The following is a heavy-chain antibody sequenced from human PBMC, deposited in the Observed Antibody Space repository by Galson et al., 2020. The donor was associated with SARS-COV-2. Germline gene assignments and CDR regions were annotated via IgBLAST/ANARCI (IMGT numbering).Heavy chain of an antibody. CDR1: GLTFSSYD. Sequence: GGSLRITCAASGLTFSSYDKNWVRQDTGKGLEWVPAIGIAGDTYYPGSVKGRFTISRENAKNSLYLQMNSLRAGDTAVYYCARAGYSSGWYYYYGMDVWGQGTTVTVSS. D-gene: IGHD6-19*01. CDR2: IGIAGDT. J-gene: IGHJ6*02. V-gene: IGHV3-13*01. CDR3: ARAGYSSGWYYYYGMDV.